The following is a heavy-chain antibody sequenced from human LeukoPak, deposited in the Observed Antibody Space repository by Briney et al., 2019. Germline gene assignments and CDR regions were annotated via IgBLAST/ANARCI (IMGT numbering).Heavy chain of an antibody. D-gene: IGHD6-13*01. CDR1: GFTLSSYG. V-gene: IGHV3-23*01. CDR2: ISGSDSNT. CDR3: AKDRRIVAVGPRRTIKNWLDP. J-gene: IGHJ5*02. Sequence: GGTLRLSCASSGFTLSSYGMSWVRQAPGKGLDWVSAISGSDSNTYYADSVKGRFTISRDNSKNTLYLQMNSLRAEDTAVYYCAKDRRIVAVGPRRTIKNWLDPWGQGTLVTVSS.